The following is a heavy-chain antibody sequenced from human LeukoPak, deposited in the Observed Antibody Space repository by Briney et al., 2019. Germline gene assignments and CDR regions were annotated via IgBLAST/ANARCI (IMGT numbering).Heavy chain of an antibody. D-gene: IGHD2-8*01. Sequence: ASVKVSCKASGYTLTSYGISWVRQAPGQGLEWMGWISAYNGNTNYAQKLQGRVTMTTDTSTSTAYMELRSLRSDDTAVYYCARDGEWYEKYYYYGMDVWGQGTTVTVSS. J-gene: IGHJ6*02. CDR1: GYTLTSYG. CDR3: ARDGEWYEKYYYYGMDV. V-gene: IGHV1-18*01. CDR2: ISAYNGNT.